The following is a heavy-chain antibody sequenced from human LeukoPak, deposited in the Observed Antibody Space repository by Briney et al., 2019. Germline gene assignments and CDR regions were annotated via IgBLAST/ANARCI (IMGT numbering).Heavy chain of an antibody. CDR3: ARDLIEASPTHVDTATPGDY. Sequence: GGSLRLSCAASGFTFSSYAMSWVRQAPGKGLEWVSAISGSGGSTYYADSVKGRFTISRDNSKNTLYLQMNSLRAEDTAVYYCARDLIEASPTHVDTATPGDYWGQGTLVTVSS. CDR1: GFTFSSYA. D-gene: IGHD5-18*01. V-gene: IGHV3-23*01. CDR2: ISGSGGST. J-gene: IGHJ4*02.